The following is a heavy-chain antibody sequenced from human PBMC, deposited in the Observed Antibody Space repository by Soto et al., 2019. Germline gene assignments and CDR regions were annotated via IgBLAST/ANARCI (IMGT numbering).Heavy chain of an antibody. CDR2: ISPNNGRT. Sequence: ASVKVSCKASGYTFNTYSITWVRQAPGQGLEWMGWISPNNGRTRYTQSLQDRLTMTTDTSANTAYMELRSLKSDDTAIYYCARVFLPGFPDYWGQGTLVTVSS. V-gene: IGHV1-18*01. D-gene: IGHD1-1*01. J-gene: IGHJ4*02. CDR3: ARVFLPGFPDY. CDR1: GYTFNTYS.